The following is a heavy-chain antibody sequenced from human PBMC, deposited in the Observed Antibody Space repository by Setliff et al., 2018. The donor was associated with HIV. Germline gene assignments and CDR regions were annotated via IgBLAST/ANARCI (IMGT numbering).Heavy chain of an antibody. J-gene: IGHJ4*02. V-gene: IGHV3-23*01. CDR3: TTDKLYGIFDY. CDR2: ISGSGGST. Sequence: GGSLRLSCAASGFTFSSYAMSWVRQAPGKGLEWVSGISGSGGSTYYAAPVKGRFTISRDDSKNTVYLQMNSLKTEDTAIYYCTTDKLYGIFDYWGQGTLVTVSS. D-gene: IGHD1-26*01. CDR1: GFTFSSYA.